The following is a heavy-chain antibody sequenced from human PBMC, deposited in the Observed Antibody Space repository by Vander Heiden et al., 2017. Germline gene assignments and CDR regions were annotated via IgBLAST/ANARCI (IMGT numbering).Heavy chain of an antibody. CDR2: INHSGST. CDR1: GGSFSGYY. Sequence: QVQLQQWGAGLLKPSETLSLTCAVYGGSFSGYYWRGIRQPPGKGLEWIGEINHSGSTNYNPSLKSRVTISVDTSKNQFSLKLSSVTAADTAVYYCARGRYCSSTSCYARGSSLFDYWGQGTLVTVSS. J-gene: IGHJ4*02. V-gene: IGHV4-34*01. D-gene: IGHD2-2*01. CDR3: ARGRYCSSTSCYARGSSLFDY.